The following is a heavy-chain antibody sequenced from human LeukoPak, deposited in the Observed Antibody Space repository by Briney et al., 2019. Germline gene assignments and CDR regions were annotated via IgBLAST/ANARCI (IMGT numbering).Heavy chain of an antibody. CDR1: GYTFTSYG. D-gene: IGHD6-13*01. CDR3: ARDGYSSSWYDYYYYYMDV. J-gene: IGHJ6*03. CDR2: ISAYNGNT. Sequence: ASVKVSCKASGYTFTSYGISWVRQAPGQGLEWMGWISAYNGNTNYAQKLQGRVTMTTDTSTSTAYMELRSLRSDDTAVYYCARDGYSSSWYDYYYYYMDVWGKGTTVTISS. V-gene: IGHV1-18*01.